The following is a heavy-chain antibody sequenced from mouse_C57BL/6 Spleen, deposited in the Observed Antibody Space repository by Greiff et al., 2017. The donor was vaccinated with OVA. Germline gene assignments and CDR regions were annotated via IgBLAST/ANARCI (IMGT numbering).Heavy chain of an antibody. CDR3: AKYGNYAMDY. Sequence: QVQLQQPGAELVMPGASVKLSCKASGYTFTSYWMHWVKQRPGQGLEWIGEIDPSDSYTNYNQKFKGKSTLTVDKSSSTAYMQLSSLTSEDSAVYYCAKYGNYAMDYWGQGTSVTVSS. CDR2: IDPSDSYT. D-gene: IGHD2-1*01. V-gene: IGHV1-69*01. J-gene: IGHJ4*01. CDR1: GYTFTSYW.